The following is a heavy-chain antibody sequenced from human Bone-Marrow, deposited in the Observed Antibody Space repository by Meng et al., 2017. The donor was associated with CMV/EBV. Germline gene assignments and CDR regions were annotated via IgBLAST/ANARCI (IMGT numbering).Heavy chain of an antibody. CDR2: IIPMFRTA. CDR1: GGTLDTYA. D-gene: IGHD5-24*01. V-gene: IGHV1-69*05. J-gene: IGHJ4*02. CDR3: EARETRFDY. Sequence: SVKVSCKASGGTLDTYAITWVRQAPGQGLEWMGGIIPMFRTASYAQKFQGRVSITTDKSSNTAYMELRSLTFEDTAVYYCEARETRFDYWGQGTLVPSPQ.